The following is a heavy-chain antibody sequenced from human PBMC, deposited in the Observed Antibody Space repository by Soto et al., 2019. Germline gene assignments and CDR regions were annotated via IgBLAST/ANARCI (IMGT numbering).Heavy chain of an antibody. D-gene: IGHD3-3*01. Sequence: QVQLVESGGGVVQPGRSLRLSCAASGFTFSSYGMHWVRQAPGKGLEWVAVISYDGSNKNYPDSVKGRFTIARDHSKNPLYLLMTRRRAEDTAVYYCAQDGKDLLSDFWSGYLGYYYYGMDVWGQGTTVTVSS. CDR3: AQDGKDLLSDFWSGYLGYYYYGMDV. CDR1: GFTFSSYG. CDR2: ISYDGSNK. V-gene: IGHV3-30*18. J-gene: IGHJ6*02.